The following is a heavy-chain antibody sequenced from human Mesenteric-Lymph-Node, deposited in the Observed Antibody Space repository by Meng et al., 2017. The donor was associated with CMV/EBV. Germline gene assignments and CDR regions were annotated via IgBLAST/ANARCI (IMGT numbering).Heavy chain of an antibody. CDR3: ARCHNDILTGYSDY. J-gene: IGHJ4*02. D-gene: IGHD3-9*01. V-gene: IGHV3-9*02. CDR1: GFTSQRYG. Sequence: GGSLRLSCAASGFTSQRYGTHWVRQAPGKGLEWVSGFIWSSGKTGYADSVKGRFTISGDNANHSLYLQMNSLRAEDTALYYCARCHNDILTGYSDYWGQGALVTVSS. CDR2: FIWSSGKT.